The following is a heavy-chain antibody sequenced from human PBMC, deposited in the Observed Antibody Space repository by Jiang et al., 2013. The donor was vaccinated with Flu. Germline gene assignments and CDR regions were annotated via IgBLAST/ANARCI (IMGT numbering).Heavy chain of an antibody. CDR3: ARSLLLPYYYDSSGYYSFDY. Sequence: GSISSSSYVLGLDPPAPRKGLEWIGSIYYSGSTYYNPSLKSRVTISVDTSKNQFSLKLSSVTATDTAVYYCARSLLLPYYYDSSGYYSFDYWGQGTLVTVSS. D-gene: IGHD3-22*01. CDR1: GSISSSSYV. J-gene: IGHJ4*02. CDR2: IYYSGST. V-gene: IGHV4-39*01.